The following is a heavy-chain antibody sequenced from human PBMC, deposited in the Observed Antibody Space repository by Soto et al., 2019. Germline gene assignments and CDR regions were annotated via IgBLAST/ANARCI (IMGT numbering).Heavy chain of an antibody. CDR3: ARLGYCSVAGCYARTYGLDV. CDR2: VWYDGSDK. V-gene: IGHV3-33*01. J-gene: IGHJ6*02. CDR1: GFTFSNYG. D-gene: IGHD2-15*01. Sequence: QVQLVESGGGVVQPGRSLRLSCAATGFTFSNYGMHWVRQAPGKGLEWVAVVWYDGSDKYYADSVKGRFTISRDNSKKTXNXXMNGLRVEETAVYYCARLGYCSVAGCYARTYGLDVWGQGTTVTVS.